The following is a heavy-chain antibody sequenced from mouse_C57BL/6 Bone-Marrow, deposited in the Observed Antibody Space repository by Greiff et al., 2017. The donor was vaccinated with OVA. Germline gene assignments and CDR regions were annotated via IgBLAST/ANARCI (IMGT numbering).Heavy chain of an antibody. CDR2: IYPRSGNT. CDR3: ARPLRQLRLPAWFAY. D-gene: IGHD3-2*02. J-gene: IGHJ3*01. V-gene: IGHV1-81*01. Sequence: QVQLQQSGAELARPGASVKLSCKASGYTFTSYGISWVKQRTGQGLEWIGEIYPRSGNTYYNEKFKGKATLTADKSSSTAYMELRSLTSEDSAVYFCARPLRQLRLPAWFAYWGQGTLVTVSA. CDR1: GYTFTSYG.